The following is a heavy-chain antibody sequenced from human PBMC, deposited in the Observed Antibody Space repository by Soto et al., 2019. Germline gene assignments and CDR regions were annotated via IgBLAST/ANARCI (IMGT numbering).Heavy chain of an antibody. Sequence: VGSLRLSCAAPGFNFNIHALHWIRQAPGEGLEWVAVMSPGGNNQYYADSVKGRFTISRDTSKSTLYLQMTSLRPEDTAVYYCASGAAFYYDTSRYWGQGTLVTVSS. V-gene: IGHV3-30-3*01. CDR3: ASGAAFYYDTSRY. J-gene: IGHJ4*02. CDR1: GFNFNIHA. CDR2: MSPGGNNQ. D-gene: IGHD3-22*01.